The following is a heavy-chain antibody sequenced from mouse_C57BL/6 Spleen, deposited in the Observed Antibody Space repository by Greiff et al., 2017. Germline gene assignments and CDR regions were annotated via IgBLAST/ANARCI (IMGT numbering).Heavy chain of an antibody. CDR2: INSDGSST. J-gene: IGHJ3*01. CDR1: GFTFSDYY. Sequence: EVKLVESEGGLVQPGSSMKLSCTASGFTFSDYYMAWVRQVPEKGLEWVANINSDGSSTYYMDSLKGRFIISRDNAKNILYLQMSSLKSEDTAAYYWARVYGNYFFAYWGQGTPVTVSA. CDR3: ARVYGNYFFAY. D-gene: IGHD2-10*02. V-gene: IGHV5-16*01.